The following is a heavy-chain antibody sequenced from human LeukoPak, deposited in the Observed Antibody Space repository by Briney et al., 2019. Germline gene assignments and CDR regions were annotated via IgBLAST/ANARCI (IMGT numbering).Heavy chain of an antibody. CDR3: ARDSTGYWYFDL. D-gene: IGHD3-3*02. J-gene: IGHJ2*01. Sequence: ASVKVSCKAPGYTFTGYYMHWVRQAPGQGLEWMGRINPNSGDTNYAQKFQGRVTMTRDTSISTAYMELSRLRSDDTAVYYCARDSTGYWYFDLWGRGTLVSVSS. V-gene: IGHV1-2*06. CDR2: INPNSGDT. CDR1: GYTFTGYY.